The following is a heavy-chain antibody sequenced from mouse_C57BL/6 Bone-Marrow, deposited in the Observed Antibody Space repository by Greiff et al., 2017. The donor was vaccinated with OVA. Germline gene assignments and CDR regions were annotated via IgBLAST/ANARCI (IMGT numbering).Heavy chain of an antibody. D-gene: IGHD4-1*01. CDR2: ISGGGGNT. CDR3: ARKGTVAWFAY. Sequence: DVMLVESGGGLVKPGGSLKLSCAASGFTFSSYTMSWVRQTPEKRLEWVATISGGGGNTYYPDSVKGRFTISRDNAKNTLYLQMSSLRSEDTALYYGARKGTVAWFAYWGQGTLVTVSA. CDR1: GFTFSSYT. V-gene: IGHV5-9*01. J-gene: IGHJ3*01.